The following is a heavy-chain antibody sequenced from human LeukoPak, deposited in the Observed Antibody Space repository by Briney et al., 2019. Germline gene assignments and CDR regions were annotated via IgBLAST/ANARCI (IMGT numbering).Heavy chain of an antibody. Sequence: GGSLRLSCAASGFTFSNAWMSWVRQAPGKGLEWVGRIKSKTDGGTTDYAAPVKGRFTISRDDSKNTLYLQMNSLKTEDTAVYYCTVPHPTYYYGSGSYPPYMDVWGKGTTVTVSS. D-gene: IGHD3-10*01. CDR1: GFTFSNAW. CDR2: IKSKTDGGTT. CDR3: TVPHPTYYYGSGSYPPYMDV. V-gene: IGHV3-15*01. J-gene: IGHJ6*03.